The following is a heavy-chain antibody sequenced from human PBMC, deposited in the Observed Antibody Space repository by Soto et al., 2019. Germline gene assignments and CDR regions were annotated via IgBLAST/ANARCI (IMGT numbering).Heavy chain of an antibody. J-gene: IGHJ4*02. V-gene: IGHV3-33*01. CDR3: AREGIAYSSSVPQSYFDY. D-gene: IGHD6-6*01. Sequence: QVQLVESGGGVVQPGRSLRLSCAASGFTFSSYGMHWVRQAPGKGLEWVAVIWYDGSNKYYADSVKGRFTISRDNSKNTXXLQMNSLRAEDTAVYYCAREGIAYSSSVPQSYFDYWGQGTLVTVSS. CDR2: IWYDGSNK. CDR1: GFTFSSYG.